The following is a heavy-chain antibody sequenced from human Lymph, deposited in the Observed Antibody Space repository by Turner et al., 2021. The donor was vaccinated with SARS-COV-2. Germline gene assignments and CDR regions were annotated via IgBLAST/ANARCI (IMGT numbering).Heavy chain of an antibody. CDR3: ARDLGTYGMDV. CDR2: IYSGGTK. V-gene: IGHV3-53*02. D-gene: IGHD6-13*01. J-gene: IGHJ6*02. Sequence: EVQLVETGGGLIQPGGSLRLSCAASGITVRRNYMNWVRQAPGKGLEWVSVIYSGGTKYYADSVKGRFTISRDNSKNTLYLQMNSLRVEDTAVYYCARDLGTYGMDVWGQGTTVTVSS. CDR1: GITVRRNY.